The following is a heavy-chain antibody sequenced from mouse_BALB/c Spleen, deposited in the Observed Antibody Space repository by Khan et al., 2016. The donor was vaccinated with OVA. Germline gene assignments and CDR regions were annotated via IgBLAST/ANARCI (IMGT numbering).Heavy chain of an antibody. CDR2: IIPSNDYT. D-gene: IGHD2-14*01. CDR1: GYTFTTYT. J-gene: IGHJ3*01. V-gene: IGHV1-4*01. CDR3: EREGAYYRYDGGVAY. Sequence: QIQLVQSGAELARPGASVKMSCKASGYTFTTYTIHWVKQRPGQGLEWIGYIIPSNDYTNYNQKFKDRATLTADKSSSTAYMQLSSLTSEDSAVDDGEREGAYYRYDGGVAYWGQGTLVTVSA.